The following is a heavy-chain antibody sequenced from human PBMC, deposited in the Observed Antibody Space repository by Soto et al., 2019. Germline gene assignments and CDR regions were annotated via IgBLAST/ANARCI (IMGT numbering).Heavy chain of an antibody. CDR3: ARMIWFGELLVHWFDP. CDR1: GGSISSSSYY. V-gene: IGHV4-39*01. D-gene: IGHD3-10*01. J-gene: IGHJ5*02. Sequence: SETLSLTRTVSGGSISSSSYYWGWIRQPPGKGLEWIGSIYYSGSTYYNPSLKSRVTISVDTSKNQFSLKLSSVTAADTAVYYCARMIWFGELLVHWFDPWGQGTLVTVSS. CDR2: IYYSGST.